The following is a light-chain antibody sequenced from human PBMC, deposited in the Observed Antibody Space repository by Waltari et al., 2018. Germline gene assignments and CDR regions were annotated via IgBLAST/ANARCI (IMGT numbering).Light chain of an antibody. Sequence: QSVLTQPPSVSGAPGQSVHISCTGSDSNIGAGYDVHWYQQLPGIAPRLIIFDNTQRASGVTDRFSGTKFGTSASLAINGLRAEDEADYYCQACDSTFGVVFGGGTKLTVL. CDR2: DNT. J-gene: IGLJ2*01. CDR3: QACDSTFGVV. CDR1: DSNIGAGYD. V-gene: IGLV1-40*01.